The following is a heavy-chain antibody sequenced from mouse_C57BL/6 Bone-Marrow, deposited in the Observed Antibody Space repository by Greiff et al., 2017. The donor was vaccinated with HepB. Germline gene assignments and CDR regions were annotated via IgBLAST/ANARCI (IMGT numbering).Heavy chain of an antibody. J-gene: IGHJ4*01. V-gene: IGHV5-6*01. CDR2: ISSGGSYT. D-gene: IGHD2-3*01. Sequence: EVQVVESGGDLVKPGGSLKLSCAASGFTFSSYGMSWVRQTPDKRLEWVATISSGGSYTYYPDSVKGRFTISRDNAKNTLYLQMSSLKSEDTAMYYCARHADGYYPYYYAMDYWGQGTSVTVSS. CDR3: ARHADGYYPYYYAMDY. CDR1: GFTFSSYG.